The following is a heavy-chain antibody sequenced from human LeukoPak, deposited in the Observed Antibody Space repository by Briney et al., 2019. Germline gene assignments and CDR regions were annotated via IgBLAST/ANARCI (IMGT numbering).Heavy chain of an antibody. J-gene: IGHJ4*02. D-gene: IGHD3-16*01. CDR3: ARGDPWADY. V-gene: IGHV3-48*03. CDR2: ISSSGSTI. CDR1: GFTFSSYE. Sequence: GGSLRLSCAASGFTFSSYEMNWVRQAPGKGLEWVSYISSSGSTIYYADSVKGRFTIARDNAKNSLYLQMNSLRAEDTAVYYCARGDPWADYWGQGTLVTVSS.